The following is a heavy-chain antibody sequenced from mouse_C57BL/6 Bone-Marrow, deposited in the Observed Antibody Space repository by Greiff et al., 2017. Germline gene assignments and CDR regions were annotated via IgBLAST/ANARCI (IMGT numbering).Heavy chain of an antibody. CDR2: IYPRDGST. V-gene: IGHV1-78*01. Sequence: QVQLQQSDAELVKPGASVTISCKVSGYTFTDHTIHWMKQRPEQGLEWIGYIYPRDGSTKYNEKFKGKATLTADKSSSTAYMQLNSLTSEDSAVXVCARRVPSYAMDYWGQGTSVTVSS. CDR3: ARRVPSYAMDY. CDR1: GYTFTDHT. D-gene: IGHD5-1*01. J-gene: IGHJ4*01.